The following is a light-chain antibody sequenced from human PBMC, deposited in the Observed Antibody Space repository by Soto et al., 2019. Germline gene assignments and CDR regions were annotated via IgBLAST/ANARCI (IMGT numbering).Light chain of an antibody. J-gene: IGLJ2*01. Sequence: QSVLTQQPSASGTPGQRVTISCSGSNSNVGSNTVNWYQQLPGTAPKLLIYSNNQRPSGVPDRFSGSKSGTSASLAISGLQSEDEADYYCAAWDDRLNGVVFGGGTKLTVL. V-gene: IGLV1-44*01. CDR1: NSNVGSNT. CDR3: AAWDDRLNGVV. CDR2: SNN.